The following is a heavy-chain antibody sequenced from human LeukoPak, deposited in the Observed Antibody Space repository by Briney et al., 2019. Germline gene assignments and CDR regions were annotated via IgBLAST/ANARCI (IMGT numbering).Heavy chain of an antibody. D-gene: IGHD2-15*01. CDR2: IYPADSDT. Sequence: GESLKISCKGSGYSFTSYWIGWVRQMPGKGLEWMGIIYPADSDTRYSPSFQGQVTISADKSISTAYLQWSSLKASDTAMYYCAGRHGYCSGGSCYGDAFDIWGQGTMVTVSS. CDR1: GYSFTSYW. V-gene: IGHV5-51*01. J-gene: IGHJ3*02. CDR3: AGRHGYCSGGSCYGDAFDI.